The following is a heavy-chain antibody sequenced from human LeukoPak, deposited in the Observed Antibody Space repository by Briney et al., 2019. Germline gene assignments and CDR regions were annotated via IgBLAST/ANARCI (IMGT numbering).Heavy chain of an antibody. D-gene: IGHD6-19*01. CDR3: ASVAVAGFLFY. J-gene: IGHJ4*02. CDR1: GFTFSSYE. CDR2: IKQDGSEK. V-gene: IGHV3-7*01. Sequence: PGGSLRLSCAASGFTFSSYEMSWVRQAPGKGLEWVANIKQDGSEKYYVDSVKGRFTISRDNAKNSLYLQMNSLRAEDTAVYYCASVAVAGFLFYWGQGTLVTVSS.